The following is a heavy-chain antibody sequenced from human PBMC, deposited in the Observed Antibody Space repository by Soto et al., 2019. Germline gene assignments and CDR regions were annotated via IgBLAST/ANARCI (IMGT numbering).Heavy chain of an antibody. J-gene: IGHJ3*02. V-gene: IGHV4-34*01. Sequence: SETLSLTCAVYGGSFIGYYWSWIRQPPGKGLEWIGEINHSGSTNYNPSLKSRVTISVDTSKNQFSLKLSSVTAADTAVYYCARYEQWLVRQNAFDIWGQGTMVTVSS. CDR2: INHSGST. D-gene: IGHD6-19*01. CDR3: ARYEQWLVRQNAFDI. CDR1: GGSFIGYY.